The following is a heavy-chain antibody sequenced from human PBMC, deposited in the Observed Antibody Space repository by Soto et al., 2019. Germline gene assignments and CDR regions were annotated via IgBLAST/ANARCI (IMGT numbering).Heavy chain of an antibody. Sequence: ASVKVSCTASGYTLTIYYIHCVRQAPGQGFEWMGIINPSGGSTSYAQKFQGRVTMTRDTSTSTVYMELSSLRSEDTAVYYCARSSGAAGIDYWGQGTLVTVSS. D-gene: IGHD6-13*01. CDR3: ARSSGAAGIDY. V-gene: IGHV1-46*01. CDR1: GYTLTIYY. CDR2: INPSGGST. J-gene: IGHJ4*02.